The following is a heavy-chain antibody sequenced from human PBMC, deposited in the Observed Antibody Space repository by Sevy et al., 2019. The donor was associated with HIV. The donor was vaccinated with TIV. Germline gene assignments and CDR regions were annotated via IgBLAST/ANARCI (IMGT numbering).Heavy chain of an antibody. CDR2: ISYDGSNK. CDR1: GFTFSSYG. Sequence: GGSLRLSCAASGFTFSSYGMHWVRQAPGKGLEWVAVISYDGSNKYYADSVKGRFTISRDNSKNTLYLQMNSLRAEETAVYYCAKDRNSGWPVYYFDYWGQGTLVTVSS. CDR3: AKDRNSGWPVYYFDY. V-gene: IGHV3-30*18. J-gene: IGHJ4*02. D-gene: IGHD6-19*01.